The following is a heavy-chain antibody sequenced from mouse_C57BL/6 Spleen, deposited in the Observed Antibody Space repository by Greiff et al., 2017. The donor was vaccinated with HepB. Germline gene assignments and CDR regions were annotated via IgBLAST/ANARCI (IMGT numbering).Heavy chain of an antibody. CDR2: IDPEDGDT. CDR1: GFNIKDYY. J-gene: IGHJ3*01. D-gene: IGHD2-2*01. CDR3: TTRRGYDGPWFAY. Sequence: VHVKQSGAELVRPGASVKLSCTASGFNIKDYYMHWVKQRPEQGLEWIGRIDPEDGDTEYAPKFQGKATMTADTSSNTAYLQLSSLTSEDTAVYYCTTRRGYDGPWFAYWGQGTLVTVSA. V-gene: IGHV14-1*01.